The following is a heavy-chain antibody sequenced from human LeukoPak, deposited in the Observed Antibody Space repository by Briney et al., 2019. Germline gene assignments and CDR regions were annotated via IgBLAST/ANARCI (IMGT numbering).Heavy chain of an antibody. CDR2: ISSSSSYI. V-gene: IGHV3-21*01. CDR1: GFTFSSYS. Sequence: GGSLRLSCAASGFTFSSYSMNWVRQAPGKGLEWVSSISSSSSYIYYADSVKGRFTISRDNAKNSLYLQMNSLRAEDTAVYYCARMGRGSDRPLDYWGQGTLVTVSS. D-gene: IGHD3-10*01. CDR3: ARMGRGSDRPLDY. J-gene: IGHJ4*02.